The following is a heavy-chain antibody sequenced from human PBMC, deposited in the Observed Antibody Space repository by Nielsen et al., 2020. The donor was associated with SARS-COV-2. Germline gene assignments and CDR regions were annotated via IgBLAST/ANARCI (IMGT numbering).Heavy chain of an antibody. D-gene: IGHD3-22*01. CDR3: ATAYGYSYFDH. V-gene: IGHV3-23*01. J-gene: IGHJ4*02. CDR2: ISSGGGST. Sequence: GGSLRLSCAASGFTFSSNGVTWVRRAPGRGLEWVSAISSGGGSTYYADSVQGRFTISRDTSNNTVFLQMNSLRAEDTAVYYCATAYGYSYFDHWGQGTLVTVSS. CDR1: GFTFSSNG.